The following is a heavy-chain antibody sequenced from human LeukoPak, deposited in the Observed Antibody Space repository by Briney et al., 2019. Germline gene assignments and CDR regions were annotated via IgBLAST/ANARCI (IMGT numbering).Heavy chain of an antibody. Sequence: ASVKVSCKASGYTFTSYGISWVRQAPGQGLEWMGWISAYNGNTNYAQKLQGRVTMTTDTSTSTAYMELRSLRSDDTAVYYCARDRRRYCSGGSCYPTFDDWGQGTLVTVSS. CDR1: GYTFTSYG. V-gene: IGHV1-18*01. J-gene: IGHJ4*02. D-gene: IGHD2-15*01. CDR2: ISAYNGNT. CDR3: ARDRRRYCSGGSCYPTFDD.